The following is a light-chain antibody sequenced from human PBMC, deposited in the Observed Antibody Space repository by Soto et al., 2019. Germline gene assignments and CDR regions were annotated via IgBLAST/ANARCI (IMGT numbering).Light chain of an antibody. CDR1: QCISNW. Sequence: DIQVTQYPSSLSAYVGDRVTITCRASQCISNWLAWYQQKPGKAPKLLIYVASSLQSGVQSRFSGSGSGTDFTLTISRLQPEDFATYYSQQANSFLLTFGQETRLEIK. J-gene: IGKJ5*01. CDR3: QQANSFLLT. CDR2: VAS. V-gene: IGKV1D-12*01.